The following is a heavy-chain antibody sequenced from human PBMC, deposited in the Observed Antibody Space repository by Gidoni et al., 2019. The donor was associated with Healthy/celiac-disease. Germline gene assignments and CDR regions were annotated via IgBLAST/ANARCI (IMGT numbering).Heavy chain of an antibody. V-gene: IGHV3-30*03. Sequence: QVQLVESGGGVVQPGRSLRLSCAASGFTFSSYGMHWVRQAPGKGLEWVAVISYDGSNKYYPDSVKGRFTIPRDNSKNSLYLQMNSLRAEDTAVYYGAGEGWGVATPFDYWGQGTLVTVSS. J-gene: IGHJ4*02. CDR1: GFTFSSYG. CDR3: AGEGWGVATPFDY. D-gene: IGHD5-12*01. CDR2: ISYDGSNK.